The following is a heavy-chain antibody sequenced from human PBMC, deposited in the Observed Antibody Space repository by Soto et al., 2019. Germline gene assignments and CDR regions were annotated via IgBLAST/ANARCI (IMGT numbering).Heavy chain of an antibody. V-gene: IGHV4-34*01. CDR1: GGSFSGYY. J-gene: IGHJ4*02. CDR3: ARVSRGCSSTSCYSTIDY. D-gene: IGHD2-2*01. Sequence: SETLSLTCAVYGGSFSGYYWSWIRQPPGKGLERIGEINHSGSTNYNPSLKSRVTISVDTSKNQFSLKLSSVTAADTAVYFFARVSRGCSSTSCYSTIDYWGQGTLVTVSS. CDR2: INHSGST.